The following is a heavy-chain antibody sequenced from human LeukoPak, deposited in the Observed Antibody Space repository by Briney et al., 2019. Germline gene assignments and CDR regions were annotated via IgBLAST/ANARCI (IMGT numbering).Heavy chain of an antibody. V-gene: IGHV4-34*01. CDR1: GGSFSGYY. J-gene: IGHJ5*02. D-gene: IGHD2-15*01. CDR3: ARHRCSGGSCYPMNWFDP. CDR2: INHVGAT. Sequence: SETLSLTCAVYGGSFSGYYWSWIRQPPEKGLEWIGEINHVGATNYNPSLKSRVTISVDTSKNQFSLKLSSVTAADTAVYYCARHRCSGGSCYPMNWFDPWGQGTLVTVSS.